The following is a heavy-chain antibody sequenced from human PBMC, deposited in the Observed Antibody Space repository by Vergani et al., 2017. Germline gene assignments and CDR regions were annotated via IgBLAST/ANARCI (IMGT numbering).Heavy chain of an antibody. D-gene: IGHD2/OR15-2a*01. CDR3: ATHEYGGDAY. Sequence: EVQLVESGGGLVQPGGSLRLSCAASGFTFSSYWMSWVRQAPGKGLEWVANIKRDGSEKNYGDSVRGRFTISRDNAKNSVYLQMNSLRGEDTAVYYCATHEYGGDAYWGQGTMVTVSS. J-gene: IGHJ4*02. CDR2: IKRDGSEK. CDR1: GFTFSSYW. V-gene: IGHV3-7*01.